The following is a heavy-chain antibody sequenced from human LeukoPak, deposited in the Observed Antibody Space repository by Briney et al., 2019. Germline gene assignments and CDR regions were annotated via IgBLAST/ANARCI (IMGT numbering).Heavy chain of an antibody. V-gene: IGHV5-51*01. CDR2: IYPRDSDT. CDR1: GYSFTSYW. CDR3: ARHGRYGDYADAFDI. D-gene: IGHD4-17*01. Sequence: GESLKISCKGSGYSFTSYWIGWVRQMPGKGLEWMGIIYPRDSDTRYSPSFQGQVTISADKSISTAYLQWSSLKASDTAMYYCARHGRYGDYADAFDIWGQGTMVTVSS. J-gene: IGHJ3*02.